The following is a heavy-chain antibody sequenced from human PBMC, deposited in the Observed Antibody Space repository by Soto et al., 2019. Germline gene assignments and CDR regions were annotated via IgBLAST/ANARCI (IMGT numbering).Heavy chain of an antibody. Sequence: PGGSLRLSCAASGFTFSSYAMHWVRQAPGKGLEWVAVISYDGSNKYYADSVKGRFTISRDNSKNTLYLQMNSLRAEDTAVYYCARDMEKWLVGNQYYYYGMDVWGQGTTVNVSS. J-gene: IGHJ6*02. D-gene: IGHD6-19*01. CDR1: GFTFSSYA. CDR2: ISYDGSNK. CDR3: ARDMEKWLVGNQYYYYGMDV. V-gene: IGHV3-30-3*01.